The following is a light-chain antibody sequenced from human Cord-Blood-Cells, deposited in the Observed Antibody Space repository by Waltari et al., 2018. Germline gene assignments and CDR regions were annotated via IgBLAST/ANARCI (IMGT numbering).Light chain of an antibody. CDR3: CSYAGSYTIV. CDR2: DVR. J-gene: IGLJ3*02. CDR1: SSDVGGYNY. V-gene: IGLV2-11*01. Sequence: QSALTQPRSVSGPPGQSVTISCTGTSSDVGGYNYVSWYQQHPGKAPKLMMYDVRKRPSGGPDRCSGSKSGNTASLTISGLQAEDEADYYCCSYAGSYTIVFGGGTKLTVL.